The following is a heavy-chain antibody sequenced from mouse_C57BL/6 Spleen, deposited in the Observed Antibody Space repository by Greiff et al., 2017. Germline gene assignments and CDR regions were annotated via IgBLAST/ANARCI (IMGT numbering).Heavy chain of an antibody. CDR1: GYTFTSYW. J-gene: IGHJ2*01. Sequence: QVQLQQPGAELVRPGSSVKLSCKASGYTFTSYWMDWVKQRPGQGLEWIGNIYPSDSETHYNQKFKDKATLTVDKSSSTAYMQLSSLTSEDSAVYYCARGIYYEYDNYFDYWGQGTTLTVSS. CDR2: IYPSDSET. V-gene: IGHV1-61*01. D-gene: IGHD2-4*01. CDR3: ARGIYYEYDNYFDY.